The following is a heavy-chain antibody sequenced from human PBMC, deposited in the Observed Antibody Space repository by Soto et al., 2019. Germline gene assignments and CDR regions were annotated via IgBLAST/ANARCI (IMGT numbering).Heavy chain of an antibody. V-gene: IGHV4-30-4*01. CDR3: ARVPSPFDYYYAMDV. D-gene: IGHD3-16*01. J-gene: IGHJ6*02. Sequence: SETLSLTCTVSGDSISSGNKYWSWIRQPPGKGLDWIGYIFSSGTTYYNPSLKSRLTMSLDASQNQFSLKLNSLTDADTAVYFCARVPSPFDYYYAMDVWGQGTTVTVSS. CDR1: GDSISSGNKY. CDR2: IFSSGTT.